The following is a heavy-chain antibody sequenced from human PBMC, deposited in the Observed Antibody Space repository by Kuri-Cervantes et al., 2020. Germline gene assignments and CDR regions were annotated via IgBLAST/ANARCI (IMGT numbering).Heavy chain of an antibody. V-gene: IGHV3-30-3*01. Sequence: GESLKISCAASGLTFSSSEMNWVRQAPGEGLEWVAVISYDGSNKYYADSVKGRFSISRDNSKNTLYLQMNSLRAEDTAVYYCAKEEFVVVVAAVDYWGQGTLVTVSS. CDR1: GLTFSSSE. CDR3: AKEEFVVVVAAVDY. D-gene: IGHD2-15*01. J-gene: IGHJ4*02. CDR2: ISYDGSNK.